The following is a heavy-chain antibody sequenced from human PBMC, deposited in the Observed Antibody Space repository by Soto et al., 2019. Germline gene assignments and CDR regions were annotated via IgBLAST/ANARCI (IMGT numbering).Heavy chain of an antibody. V-gene: IGHV3-74*01. Sequence: EVQLVESGGGLVQPGGSLRLSCAASGLIFSNYKMHWVRQAPGKGLVWVSRINTDGSIIDYADSVKGRFTVSRDNAKNTLYPEMNSLGADEAGVYYSSRETDGLPFRGQGTLVTVSS. J-gene: IGHJ4*02. CDR3: SRETDGLPF. CDR2: INTDGSII. CDR1: GLIFSNYK.